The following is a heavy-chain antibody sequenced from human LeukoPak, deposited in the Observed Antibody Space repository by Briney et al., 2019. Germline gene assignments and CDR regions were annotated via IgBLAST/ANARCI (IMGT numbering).Heavy chain of an antibody. CDR2: IYYSGST. CDR3: ARDPHPSPPFWSLGGERPDYYYYMDV. V-gene: IGHV4-39*07. J-gene: IGHJ6*03. CDR1: GGSISSNSYY. Sequence: SETLSLTCAVSGGSISSNSYYWGWIRQPPGKGLEWIGSIYYSGSTYYNPSLKSRVTISVDTSKNQFSLKLSSVTAADTAVYYCARDPHPSPPFWSLGGERPDYYYYMDVWGKGTTVTVSS. D-gene: IGHD2-21*01.